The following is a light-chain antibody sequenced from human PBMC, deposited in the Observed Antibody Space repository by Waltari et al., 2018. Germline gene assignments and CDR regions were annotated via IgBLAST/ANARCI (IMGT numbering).Light chain of an antibody. CDR3: QQSYSTPFT. CDR1: ERVTNY. J-gene: IGKJ2*01. CDR2: AAS. Sequence: DIEMTQSPASLSASVGDTVTITCRASERVTNYLNWYRQRPGKAPELLIYAASSLHTGVPSRFSGIRSGTTFTLIISSLQPEDFATYYCQQSYSTPFTFGPGTKLEIK. V-gene: IGKV1-39*01.